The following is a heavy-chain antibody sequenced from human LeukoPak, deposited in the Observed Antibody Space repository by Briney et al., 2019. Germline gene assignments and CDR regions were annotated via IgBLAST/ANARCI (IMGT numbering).Heavy chain of an antibody. CDR1: GYSFTSYW. CDR3: ARMSYDSSGYYDY. V-gene: IGHV5-51*01. J-gene: IGHJ4*02. D-gene: IGHD3-22*01. CDR2: IYPGDSDT. Sequence: GESLKISCKGSGYSFTSYWIGWVRQMPGKGLEWMGIIYPGDSDTRYSPSFQGQVTISADKSISTAYMELSSLRSEDTAVYYCARMSYDSSGYYDYWGQGTLVTVSS.